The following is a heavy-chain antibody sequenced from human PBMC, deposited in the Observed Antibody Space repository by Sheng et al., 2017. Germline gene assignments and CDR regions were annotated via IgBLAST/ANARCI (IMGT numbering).Heavy chain of an antibody. J-gene: IGHJ3*02. D-gene: IGHD6-6*01. V-gene: IGHV4-4*07. CDR3: ARVEYSSSSYAFDI. CDR1: GGSISSYY. CDR2: IYTSGST. Sequence: QVQLQESGPGLVKPSETLSLTCTVSGGSISSYYWSWIRQPAGKGLEWIGRIYTSGSTNYNPSLKSRVTMSVDTSKNQFSLKLSSVTAADTAVYYCARVEYSSSSYAFDIWGQGTMVTVSS.